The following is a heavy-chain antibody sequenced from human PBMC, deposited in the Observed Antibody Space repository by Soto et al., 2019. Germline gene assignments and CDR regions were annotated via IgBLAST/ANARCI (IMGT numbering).Heavy chain of an antibody. CDR1: GFSFGSYA. V-gene: IGHV3-23*01. J-gene: IGHJ4*02. CDR3: ARWSYLDY. D-gene: IGHD3-3*01. CDR2: ISGSDGMT. Sequence: GGSLRLSCAASGFSFGSYALSWVRPAPGKGLEWVSTISGSDGMTFYADSVKGRFSISRDTSQNTLYLQMNSLRADDTAIYYCARWSYLDYWGQGTRVTVSS.